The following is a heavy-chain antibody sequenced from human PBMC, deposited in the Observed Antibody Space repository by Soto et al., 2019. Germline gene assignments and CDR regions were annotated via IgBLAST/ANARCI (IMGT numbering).Heavy chain of an antibody. D-gene: IGHD6-13*01. CDR3: AKDQDGSSSWPLDFDF. CDR2: ISGDGGTT. CDR1: GFTFRNYV. Sequence: EVQLLESGGGLVQPGGSLRLSCAASGFTFRNYVMSWVRQAPGKGLEWVSAISGDGGTTYYADSVKGRFTISRDNSKNTLYLQLNSLRAEDTASYYCAKDQDGSSSWPLDFDFWGQGTLVTVSP. J-gene: IGHJ4*02. V-gene: IGHV3-23*01.